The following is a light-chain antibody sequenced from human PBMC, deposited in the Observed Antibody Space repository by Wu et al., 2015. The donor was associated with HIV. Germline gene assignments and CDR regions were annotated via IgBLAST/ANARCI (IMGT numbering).Light chain of an antibody. CDR3: QQYGSSPLT. CDR1: ESLSSSY. CDR2: GSI. Sequence: EIVLTQSPGTLSLSPGERATLSCRASESLSSSYLAWYQQKPGQAPRLLIYGSINRATGIPARFSGSGSGTDFTLTISSLEPEDFAVYYCQQYGSSPLTFGGGTKVEIK. V-gene: IGKV3-20*01. J-gene: IGKJ4*01.